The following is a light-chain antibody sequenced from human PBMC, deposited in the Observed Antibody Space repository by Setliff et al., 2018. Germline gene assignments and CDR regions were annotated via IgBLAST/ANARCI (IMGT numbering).Light chain of an antibody. CDR3: SSYTTISTLV. Sequence: QSALTQPASVSGSPGQPITISCTGTSSDVGGYNYASWYQQHPGKAPKVIIYDVVVRPSGVSNRFSGSKSGNTASLTISGLQAEDEADYYCSSYTTISTLVFGGGTKVTVL. CDR2: DVV. V-gene: IGLV2-14*03. CDR1: SSDVGGYNY. J-gene: IGLJ2*01.